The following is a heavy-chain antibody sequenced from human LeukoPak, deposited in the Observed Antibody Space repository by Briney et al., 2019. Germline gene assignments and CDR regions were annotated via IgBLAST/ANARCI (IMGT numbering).Heavy chain of an antibody. Sequence: GESLRLSCAASGFSFSTYTMNWARQAPGKGLEWVSSISGSGSYIYYSDSVKGRFTISRDNAKNSLSLQMNSLRAEDTAIYYCASHFWNYYRVDYWGQGIVVTVSS. CDR3: ASHFWNYYRVDY. J-gene: IGHJ4*02. CDR2: ISGSGSYI. V-gene: IGHV3-21*01. CDR1: GFSFSTYT. D-gene: IGHD3-3*02.